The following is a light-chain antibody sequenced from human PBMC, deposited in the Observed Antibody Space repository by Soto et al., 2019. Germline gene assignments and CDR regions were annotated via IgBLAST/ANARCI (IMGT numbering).Light chain of an antibody. Sequence: DIQMTQSPSILSASVGDRVTITCRASQSISSWLAWYQQKPGKAPKLLIYKASSLESGVPSRFSGRGSGTEFTLTISSLQPDDFATYYCQQYNSYSQTFGQGTKVEIK. CDR1: QSISSW. J-gene: IGKJ1*01. CDR2: KAS. CDR3: QQYNSYSQT. V-gene: IGKV1-5*03.